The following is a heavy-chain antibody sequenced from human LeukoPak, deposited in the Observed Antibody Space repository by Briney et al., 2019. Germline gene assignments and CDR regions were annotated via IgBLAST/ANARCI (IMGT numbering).Heavy chain of an antibody. V-gene: IGHV1-69*13. J-gene: IGHJ6*02. D-gene: IGHD4-11*01. CDR1: GGTFSSYA. Sequence: SVKVSCKASGGTFSSYAISWVRQAPGQGLEWMGGIIPIFGTANYAQKFQGRVTITAGESTSTAYMELSSLRSEDTAVYYCATDYSNYAYYYYYYGMDVWGQGTTVTVSS. CDR2: IIPIFGTA. CDR3: ATDYSNYAYYYYYYGMDV.